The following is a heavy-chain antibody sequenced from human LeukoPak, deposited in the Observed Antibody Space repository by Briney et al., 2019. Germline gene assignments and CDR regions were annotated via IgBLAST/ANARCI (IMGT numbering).Heavy chain of an antibody. Sequence: ASVKVSCKASGYTFTSYGISWVRQAPGKGLEWMGGFDPEDGETIYAQKFQGRVTMTEDTSTDTAYMELSSLRSEDTAVYYCATASSWLSDAFDIWGQGTMVTVSS. V-gene: IGHV1-24*01. CDR1: GYTFTSYG. CDR3: ATASSWLSDAFDI. D-gene: IGHD6-13*01. CDR2: FDPEDGET. J-gene: IGHJ3*02.